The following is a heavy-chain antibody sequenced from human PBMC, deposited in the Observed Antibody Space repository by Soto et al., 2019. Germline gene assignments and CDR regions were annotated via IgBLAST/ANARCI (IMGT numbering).Heavy chain of an antibody. CDR1: GGSINNYH. CDR3: ARGEDAFFYYGLDV. V-gene: IGHV4-59*01. J-gene: IGHJ6*02. Sequence: PSETLSLTCSVSGGSINNYHWTWIRQPPGKGLEWIGWIFYSGSTNYSPSLKSRVTMSVDTSKSQFSLKLTSVTAADTAVYYCARGEDAFFYYGLDVWGQGITVTVSS. CDR2: IFYSGST.